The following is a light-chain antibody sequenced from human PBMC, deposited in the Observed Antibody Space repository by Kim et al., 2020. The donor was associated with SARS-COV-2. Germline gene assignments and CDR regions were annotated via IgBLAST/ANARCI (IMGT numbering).Light chain of an antibody. Sequence: ASVGDRVTITCRASQGITNYLAWYQQKPGKVPGLLIYAASTLQSGVPSRFSGSGSGTDFTLTISSLQPEDVATYYCQEYKYAPWTFGQGTKVDIK. V-gene: IGKV1-27*01. CDR3: QEYKYAPWT. CDR1: QGITNY. CDR2: AAS. J-gene: IGKJ1*01.